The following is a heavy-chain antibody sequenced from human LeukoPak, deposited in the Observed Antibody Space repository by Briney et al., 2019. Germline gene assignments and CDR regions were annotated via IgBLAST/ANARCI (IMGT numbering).Heavy chain of an antibody. CDR2: INPNSGGT. CDR3: ARDCSGGSCPFDAFDI. CDR1: GYTFTGYY. Sequence: ASVKVSCKASGYTFTGYYMHCVRQAPGQGLEWMGWINPNSGGTNYAQKFQGRVTMTRDTSISTAYMELSRLRSDDTAVYYCARDCSGGSCPFDAFDIWGQGTMVTVSS. D-gene: IGHD2-15*01. J-gene: IGHJ3*02. V-gene: IGHV1-2*02.